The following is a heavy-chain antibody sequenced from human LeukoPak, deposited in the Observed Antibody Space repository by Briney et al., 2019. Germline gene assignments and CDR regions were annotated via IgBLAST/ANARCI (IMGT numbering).Heavy chain of an antibody. CDR1: GFTFSSYA. Sequence: GGSLRLSCAASGFTFSSYAMSWVRQAPGKGLEWVSAISGSGGSTYYADSVKGRFTISRDNSKNTLYLQMNSLRAEVTAVYYCAKVGLEVRGVIMGLDYWGQGTLVTVSS. J-gene: IGHJ4*02. CDR2: ISGSGGST. CDR3: AKVGLEVRGVIMGLDY. V-gene: IGHV3-23*01. D-gene: IGHD3-10*01.